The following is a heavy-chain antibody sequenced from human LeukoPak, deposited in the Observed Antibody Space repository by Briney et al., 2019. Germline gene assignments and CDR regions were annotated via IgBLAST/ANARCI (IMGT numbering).Heavy chain of an antibody. CDR3: ARASRTYYDFWSGYHETYYFDY. J-gene: IGHJ4*02. CDR1: GGSISSSSYY. V-gene: IGHV4-39*07. Sequence: SETLSLTCTVSGGSISSSSYYWGWIRQPPGKGLEWIGSIYYSGSTYYNPSLKSRVTISVDTSKNQFSLKLSSVTAADTAVYYCARASRTYYDFWSGYHETYYFDYWGQGTLVTVSS. D-gene: IGHD3-3*01. CDR2: IYYSGST.